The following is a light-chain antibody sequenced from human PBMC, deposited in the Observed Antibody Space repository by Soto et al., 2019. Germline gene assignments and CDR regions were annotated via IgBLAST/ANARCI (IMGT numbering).Light chain of an antibody. J-gene: IGLJ1*01. CDR2: AVN. V-gene: IGLV2-8*01. CDR1: SSDVGGYNF. Sequence: QSVLTQPPSASGSPGQSVTISCTGTSSDVGGYNFVSWYHQHPGKAPKLMIYAVNKRPSGVPDRFSGSKSGNTASLTVSGLQAEDEAPYYCGSYAGSNNFVFRTGTKVPVL. CDR3: GSYAGSNNFV.